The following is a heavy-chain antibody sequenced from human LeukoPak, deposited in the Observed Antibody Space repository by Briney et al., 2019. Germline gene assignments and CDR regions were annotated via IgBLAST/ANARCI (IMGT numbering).Heavy chain of an antibody. Sequence: GGSLRLSCAASGFTFSSYWMHWVRQAPGKGLVWVSRINSDGSSTSYADSVKGRFTISRDNAKNTLYLQMNSLRAEDTAVYYCARGVDSSGFDYWGQGTLVTVSS. V-gene: IGHV3-74*01. CDR3: ARGVDSSGFDY. D-gene: IGHD6-19*01. CDR2: INSDGSST. J-gene: IGHJ4*02. CDR1: GFTFSSYW.